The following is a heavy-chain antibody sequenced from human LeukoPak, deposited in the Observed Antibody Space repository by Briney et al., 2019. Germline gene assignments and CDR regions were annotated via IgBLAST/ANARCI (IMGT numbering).Heavy chain of an antibody. D-gene: IGHD5-18*01. V-gene: IGHV3-30*18. Sequence: GGSLRLSCAASGFTFSSYGMHWVRQAPGKGLEWVAVISYDGSNKYYADSVKGRFTISRDNSKNTLCLQMNSLRAEDTAVYYCAKDTDTAMVNNYFDYWGQGTLVTVSS. CDR2: ISYDGSNK. J-gene: IGHJ4*02. CDR1: GFTFSSYG. CDR3: AKDTDTAMVNNYFDY.